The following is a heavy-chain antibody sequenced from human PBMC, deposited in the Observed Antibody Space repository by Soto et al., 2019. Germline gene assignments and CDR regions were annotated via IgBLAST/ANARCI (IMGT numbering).Heavy chain of an antibody. CDR2: IYYSGST. D-gene: IGHD3-9*01. V-gene: IGHV4-39*01. J-gene: IGHJ4*02. Sequence: SETLSLTCTVSGGSISSSSYYWGWIRQPPGKGLEWIGSIYYSGSTYYNPSLKSRVTISVDTSKNQFSLKLSSVTAADTAVYYCARQDRNLAGDSGHFDYWGQGTLVTVSS. CDR1: GGSISSSSYY. CDR3: ARQDRNLAGDSGHFDY.